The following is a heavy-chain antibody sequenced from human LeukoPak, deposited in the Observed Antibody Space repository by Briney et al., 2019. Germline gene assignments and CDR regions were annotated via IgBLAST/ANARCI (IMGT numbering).Heavy chain of an antibody. V-gene: IGHV3-23*01. D-gene: IGHD3-3*01. CDR3: AKDGLQFSEWLPPLGY. Sequence: GGSLRLSCAASGFTFSSYAMSWVRQAPGKGLEWVSLISGNAGSTYYADSVKGRFTISRDITKNALYLQMNSLRAEDTAVYYCAKDGLQFSEWLPPLGYWGQGTLVTVSS. CDR2: ISGNAGST. CDR1: GFTFSSYA. J-gene: IGHJ4*02.